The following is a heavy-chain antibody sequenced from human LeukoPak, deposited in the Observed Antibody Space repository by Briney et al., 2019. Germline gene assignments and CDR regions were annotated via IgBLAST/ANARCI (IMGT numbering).Heavy chain of an antibody. CDR2: IYYSGST. D-gene: IGHD6-19*01. CDR3: ARDLLSTAGYFDY. V-gene: IGHV4-59*01. Sequence: PSETLSLTCTVSGGSISSYYWSWIRQPPGKGLEWIGYIYYSGSTNYNPSLKSRVTISVDTSKNQFSLNLSSVTAADTAVYYCARDLLSTAGYFDYWGQGTLVTVSS. J-gene: IGHJ4*02. CDR1: GGSISSYY.